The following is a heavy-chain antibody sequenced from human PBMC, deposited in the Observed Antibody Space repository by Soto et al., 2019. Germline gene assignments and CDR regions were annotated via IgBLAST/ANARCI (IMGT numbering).Heavy chain of an antibody. Sequence: QAQLVQSGAEVKKPGASVKVSCKASGYTFTSYDINWVRQAPGQGLEWLGWMDPNSGSTGYAQNFQGRVNMTRNIFINPVHMELSSLRSEDTAVYYCARERKFDFWRKGLDVWGQGTTVTVSS. V-gene: IGHV1-8*01. CDR2: MDPNSGST. D-gene: IGHD3-3*01. CDR3: ARERKFDFWRKGLDV. J-gene: IGHJ6*02. CDR1: GYTFTSYD.